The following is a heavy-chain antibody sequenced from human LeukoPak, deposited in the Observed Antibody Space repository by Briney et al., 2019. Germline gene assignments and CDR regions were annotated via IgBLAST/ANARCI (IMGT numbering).Heavy chain of an antibody. V-gene: IGHV3-7*01. CDR1: GFTFSSYW. Sequence: GGSLRLSCAASGFTFSSYWMSWVRQAPGKGLEWVANIKQDGSEKYYVDSVKGRFTVSRDNAKNSLYLQMNSLRAEDTAVYYCARDRRGYCSSTSCPGYYMDVWGKGTTVTISS. D-gene: IGHD2-2*01. CDR2: IKQDGSEK. J-gene: IGHJ6*03. CDR3: ARDRRGYCSSTSCPGYYMDV.